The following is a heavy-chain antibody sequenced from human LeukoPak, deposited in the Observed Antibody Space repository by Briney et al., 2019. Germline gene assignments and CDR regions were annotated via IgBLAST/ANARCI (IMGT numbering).Heavy chain of an antibody. J-gene: IGHJ4*02. CDR2: IIPILGTA. CDR3: ARDHSSGYPY. D-gene: IGHD3-22*01. CDR1: GGTFSSYA. V-gene: IGHV1-69*04. Sequence: SVKVSCRASGGTFSSYAISWVRQAPGQGLEWMGRIIPILGTANYAQKFQGRVTITADKSTSTAYMELSSLRSEDTAVYYCARDHSSGYPYWGQGTLVTVSS.